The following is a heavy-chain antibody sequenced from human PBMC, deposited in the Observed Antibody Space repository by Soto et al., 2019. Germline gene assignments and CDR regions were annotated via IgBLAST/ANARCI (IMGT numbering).Heavy chain of an antibody. CDR1: GFTFTSSA. J-gene: IGHJ6*02. CDR2: IVVGSGNT. D-gene: IGHD3-9*01. CDR3: AAGWGAYDILTGYSGYYGMDV. Sequence: SVKVSCRASGFTFTSSAVQWVRQARGQRLEWIGWIVVGSGNTNYAQKFQERVTITRDMSTSTAYMELSSLRSEDTAVYYCAAGWGAYDILTGYSGYYGMDVWGQGTTVTVSS. V-gene: IGHV1-58*01.